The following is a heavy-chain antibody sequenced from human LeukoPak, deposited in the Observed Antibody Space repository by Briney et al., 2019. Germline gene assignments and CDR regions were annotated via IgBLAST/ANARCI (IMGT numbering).Heavy chain of an antibody. CDR2: INHSRST. CDR3: AEGRLGYCSSTSCYGPMDV. D-gene: IGHD2-2*01. V-gene: IGHV4-34*01. CDR1: GGSFSGYY. J-gene: IGHJ6*02. Sequence: PSETLSLTCAVYGGSFSGYYWSWIRQPPGKGLEWIGEINHSRSTNYNPSLKSRATISVDTSKNQFSLKLSSVTAADTAVYYCAEGRLGYCSSTSCYGPMDVWGQGTTVTVSS.